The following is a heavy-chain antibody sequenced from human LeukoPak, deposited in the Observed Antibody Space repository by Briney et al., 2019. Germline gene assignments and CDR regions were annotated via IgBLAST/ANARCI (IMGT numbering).Heavy chain of an antibody. CDR2: IYHSGST. D-gene: IGHD3-9*01. J-gene: IGHJ4*02. CDR3: ARLDFSRTYYDILTGYYETFDY. CDR1: GGSISSSNW. Sequence: SETLSLTCAVSGGSISSSNWWSWVRQPPGKGLEWIGEIYHSGSTNYNPSLKSRVTLSVDKSKNQFSLKLSSVTAADTAVYYCARLDFSRTYYDILTGYYETFDYWGQGTLVTVSS. V-gene: IGHV4-4*02.